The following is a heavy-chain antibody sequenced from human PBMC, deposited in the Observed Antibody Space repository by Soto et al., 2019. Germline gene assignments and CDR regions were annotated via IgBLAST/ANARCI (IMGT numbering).Heavy chain of an antibody. V-gene: IGHV3-13*01. CDR2: IGTVGDA. Sequence: EVNLVESGGGLVQPGGSLRLSCAAAGFTFSNSDMHWVRQSAGKGLEWLSGIGTVGDAYYPHSVRGRFTISRENAKSSLYLQMHGLRAEDTAVYFCARGTGAQLMYFDLWGRGTLVTVSS. J-gene: IGHJ2*01. CDR3: ARGTGAQLMYFDL. CDR1: GFTFSNSD. D-gene: IGHD7-27*01.